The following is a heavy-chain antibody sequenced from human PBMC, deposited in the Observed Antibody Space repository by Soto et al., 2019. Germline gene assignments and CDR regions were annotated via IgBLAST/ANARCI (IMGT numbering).Heavy chain of an antibody. CDR2: INHSRST. CDR1: GGSFSGYY. V-gene: IGHV4-34*01. Sequence: SETLSLTCAVYGGSFSGYYWSWIRQPPGKGLEWIGEINHSRSTNYNPSLKSRVTISVDTSKNQFSLKLSSVTAADTAVYYCARGVTIFGVVNFSSPYYYYGMDVWGQGTTVTVSS. CDR3: ARGVTIFGVVNFSSPYYYYGMDV. D-gene: IGHD3-3*01. J-gene: IGHJ6*02.